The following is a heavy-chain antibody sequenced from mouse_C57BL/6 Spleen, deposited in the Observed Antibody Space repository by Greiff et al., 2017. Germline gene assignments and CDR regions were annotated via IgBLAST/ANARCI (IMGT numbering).Heavy chain of an antibody. V-gene: IGHV1-26*01. CDR1: GYTFTDYY. J-gene: IGHJ4*01. CDR3: ARSDSNYEAMDY. CDR2: INPNNGGT. Sequence: EVQLQQSGPELVKPGASVKISCKASGYTFTDYYMNWVKQSHGKSLEWIGDINPNNGGTSYNQKFKGKATLTVDKSSSTAYMELRSLTSEDSAVYYCARSDSNYEAMDYWGQGTSVTVSS. D-gene: IGHD2-5*01.